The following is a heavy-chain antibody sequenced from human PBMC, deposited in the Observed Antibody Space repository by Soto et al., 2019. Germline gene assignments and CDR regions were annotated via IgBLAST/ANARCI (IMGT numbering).Heavy chain of an antibody. V-gene: IGHV3-23*01. CDR1: GFTFSSYA. D-gene: IGHD3-10*01. Sequence: GGSLRLSCAASGFTFSSYAMSWVRQAPGKGLEWVSAISGSGGSTYYADSVKGRFTISRDNSKNTLYLQMNSLRAEDTAVYYCAKELGFGGRQAKSYYFDYWGQGTLVTVSS. CDR3: AKELGFGGRQAKSYYFDY. J-gene: IGHJ4*02. CDR2: ISGSGGST.